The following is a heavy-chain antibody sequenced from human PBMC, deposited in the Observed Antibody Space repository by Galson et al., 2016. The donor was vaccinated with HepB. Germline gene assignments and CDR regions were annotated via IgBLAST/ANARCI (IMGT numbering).Heavy chain of an antibody. CDR1: GGSFSGYY. Sequence: SETLSLTCGVFGGSFSGYYWTFIRQSPGKGLEWIGEINHSGSTNYNPSLESRVTISIDTSKSQFSLILTSVTAADTALYYCARATFITDWSVRYDAFDIWGQGTIVTVSS. J-gene: IGHJ3*02. D-gene: IGHD3-9*01. CDR3: ARATFITDWSVRYDAFDI. V-gene: IGHV4-34*01. CDR2: INHSGST.